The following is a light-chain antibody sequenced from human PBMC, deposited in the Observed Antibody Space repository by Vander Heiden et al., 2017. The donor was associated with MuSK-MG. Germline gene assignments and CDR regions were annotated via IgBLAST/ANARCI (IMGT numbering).Light chain of an antibody. Sequence: EIVLTQSPGTLSLSAGERATLSCRASQSVSSSYIAWYQQKPDQPPRLLIYGASSRATAIPDRFSGSGSGADFTLAISRLEPEDSAVYYCQHYGSSPGTFGQGTKVXIK. CDR2: GAS. CDR1: QSVSSSY. V-gene: IGKV3-20*01. J-gene: IGKJ1*01. CDR3: QHYGSSPGT.